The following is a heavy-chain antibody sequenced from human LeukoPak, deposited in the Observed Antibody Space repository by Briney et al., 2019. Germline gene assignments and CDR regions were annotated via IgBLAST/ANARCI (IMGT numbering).Heavy chain of an antibody. J-gene: IGHJ3*02. D-gene: IGHD2-2*01. CDR2: IYYSGST. V-gene: IGHV4-39*01. CDR1: GGSISSSSYY. Sequence: PSETLSLTCTVSGGSISSSSYYWGWIRQPPGKGLEWIGSIYYSGSTYYNPSLKSRVTISVDTSKNQFSLKLSSVTAADTAVYYCARLACSSTSCWGYDAFDIWGQRTMVTVSS. CDR3: ARLACSSTSCWGYDAFDI.